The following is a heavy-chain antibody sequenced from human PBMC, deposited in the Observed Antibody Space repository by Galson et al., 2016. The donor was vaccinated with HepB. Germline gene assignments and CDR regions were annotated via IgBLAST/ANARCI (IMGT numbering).Heavy chain of an antibody. V-gene: IGHV3-21*01. Sequence: SLRLSCAASGFTFSSYSMNWVRQAPGKGLEWVSSITSSSSYIYYADSVKGRFTVSRDNSNNTVSLQMNSLRPEDTAKYYRAKAAEVIVATGTFDSWGQGALVIVTS. CDR1: GFTFSSYS. D-gene: IGHD2-21*01. CDR2: ITSSSSYI. J-gene: IGHJ4*02. CDR3: AKAAEVIVATGTFDS.